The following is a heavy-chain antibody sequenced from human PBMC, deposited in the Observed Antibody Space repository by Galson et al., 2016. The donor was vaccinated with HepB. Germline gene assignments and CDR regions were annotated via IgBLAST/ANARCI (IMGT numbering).Heavy chain of an antibody. Sequence: SLRLSCAASGFTFSTYGMHWVRQGPGKGLEWVSVISYDGSHKYYADSVKGRFTISRDISKNTLYLQMNSLRAEDTAVYYCARDRTARAALDLWGQGTLVTVSS. D-gene: IGHD6-13*01. CDR1: GFTFSTYG. CDR2: ISYDGSHK. J-gene: IGHJ5*02. CDR3: ARDRTARAALDL. V-gene: IGHV3-30*12.